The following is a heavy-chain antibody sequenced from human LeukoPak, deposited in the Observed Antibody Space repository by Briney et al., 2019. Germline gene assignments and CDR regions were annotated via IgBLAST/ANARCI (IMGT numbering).Heavy chain of an antibody. Sequence: GGSLRLSCAASGFTFSSYAMSWVRQAPGKGLEWVSAISGSGGSTYYADSVKGRFTIFRDNSKNTLYLQMNSLRAEDTAVYYCAKVGRSSTSCPSDYWGQGTLVTVSS. D-gene: IGHD2-2*01. J-gene: IGHJ4*02. CDR2: ISGSGGST. CDR1: GFTFSSYA. CDR3: AKVGRSSTSCPSDY. V-gene: IGHV3-23*01.